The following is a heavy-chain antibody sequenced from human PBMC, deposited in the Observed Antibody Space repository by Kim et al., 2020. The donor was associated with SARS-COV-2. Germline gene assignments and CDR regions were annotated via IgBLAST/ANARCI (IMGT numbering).Heavy chain of an antibody. J-gene: IGHJ6*02. D-gene: IGHD3-10*01. CDR1: GYTFTGYY. Sequence: ASVKVSCKASGYTFTGYYMHWVRQAPGQGLEWMGWINPNSGGTNYAQKFQGRVTMTRDTSISTAYMELSRLRSDDTAVYYCARGITMVRGATYYYGMDVWGQGTTVTVSS. V-gene: IGHV1-2*02. CDR3: ARGITMVRGATYYYGMDV. CDR2: INPNSGGT.